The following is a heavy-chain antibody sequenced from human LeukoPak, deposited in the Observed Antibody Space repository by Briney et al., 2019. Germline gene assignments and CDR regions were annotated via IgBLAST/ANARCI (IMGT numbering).Heavy chain of an antibody. J-gene: IGHJ4*02. Sequence: ASVKVSCKASGYTFTNYYIHWVRQAPGQGLEWMGIINPRGGVTSYARKFQGRVSLTRDTSTSTVNMEVSSLTSDGTAVFYCAREGAVAGFDYWGQGTLVIVSS. V-gene: IGHV1-46*01. CDR3: AREGAVAGFDY. CDR1: GYTFTNYY. D-gene: IGHD6-19*01. CDR2: INPRGGVT.